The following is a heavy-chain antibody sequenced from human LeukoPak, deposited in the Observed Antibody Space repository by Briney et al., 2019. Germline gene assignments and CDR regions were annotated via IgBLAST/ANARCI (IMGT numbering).Heavy chain of an antibody. CDR1: GYTFPSYS. CDR2: INPSGGST. D-gene: IGHD6-13*01. Sequence: ASVKVSCKASGYTFPSYSMHWVRQAPGQGLEWMGIINPSGGSTSYAQKFQGRVTMTRDTSTSTVYMELSSLRSEDTAVYYCARETTTGIAAADYWGQGTLVTVSP. CDR3: ARETTTGIAAADY. V-gene: IGHV1-46*01. J-gene: IGHJ4*02.